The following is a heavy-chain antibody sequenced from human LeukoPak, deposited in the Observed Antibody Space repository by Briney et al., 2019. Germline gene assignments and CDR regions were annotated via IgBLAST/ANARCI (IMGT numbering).Heavy chain of an antibody. J-gene: IGHJ4*02. D-gene: IGHD3-10*01. CDR2: ISVDSATT. CDR1: GFNFGSYS. CDR3: ARKSASGNYPLDY. V-gene: IGHV3-23*01. Sequence: PGGSLRLSCAASGFNFGSYSMTWVRQAPGKGLEWVSVISVDSATTFYADSVKGRFTISRDNAKNTVFLQMSSLRAEDTALYYCARKSASGNYPLDYWGQGTLVTVSS.